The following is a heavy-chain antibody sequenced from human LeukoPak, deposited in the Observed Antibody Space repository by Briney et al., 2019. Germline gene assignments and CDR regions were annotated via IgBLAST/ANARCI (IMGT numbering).Heavy chain of an antibody. V-gene: IGHV3-33*01. Sequence: PGGSLRLSCAASGFTFSSYGMHWVSQAPGKGLEWVAVIWYDGSNKYYADSVKGRFTISRDNSKNTLDLQMNSLRAEDTAVYYCARDRSYDFWSGYSTPDYWGQGTLVTVSS. CDR2: IWYDGSNK. CDR1: GFTFSSYG. CDR3: ARDRSYDFWSGYSTPDY. D-gene: IGHD3-3*01. J-gene: IGHJ4*02.